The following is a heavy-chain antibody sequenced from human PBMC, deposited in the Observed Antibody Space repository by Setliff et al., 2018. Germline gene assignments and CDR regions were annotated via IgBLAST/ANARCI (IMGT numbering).Heavy chain of an antibody. V-gene: IGHV1-18*01. CDR3: ARDLVGYCSGGSCYDWDY. Sequence: ASVKVSCKASGYTFTSYGISWVRQAPGQGLGWMGWISAYNGNTNYAQKLQGRVTMTTDTSTSTAYMELRSLRSDDTAVYYCARDLVGYCSGGSCYDWDYWGQGAQVTVSS. CDR1: GYTFTSYG. J-gene: IGHJ4*02. CDR2: ISAYNGNT. D-gene: IGHD2-15*01.